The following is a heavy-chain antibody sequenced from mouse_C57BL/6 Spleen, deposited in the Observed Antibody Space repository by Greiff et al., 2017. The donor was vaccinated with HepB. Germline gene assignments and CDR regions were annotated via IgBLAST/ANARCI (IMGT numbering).Heavy chain of an antibody. CDR2: ILPGSGST. Sequence: QVQLQQSGAELMKPGASVKLSCKATGYTFTGYWIEWVKQRPGHGLEWIGEILPGSGSTNYNEKFKGKATFTADTSSNTAYMQLSSLTTEDSAIYYCARWGITTVVATDYAMDYWGQGTSVTVSS. D-gene: IGHD1-1*01. J-gene: IGHJ4*01. CDR1: GYTFTGYW. CDR3: ARWGITTVVATDYAMDY. V-gene: IGHV1-9*01.